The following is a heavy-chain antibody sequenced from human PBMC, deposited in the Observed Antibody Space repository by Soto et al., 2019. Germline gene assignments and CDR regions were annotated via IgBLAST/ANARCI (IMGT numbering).Heavy chain of an antibody. CDR3: TRGPPRGYSYVYMRNY. J-gene: IGHJ4*02. Sequence: PSETLSLTCAVYGGSFSGYYWSWIRQPPGKGLEWIGEINHSGSTNYNPSLKSRVTISVDTSKNQFSLKLSSVTAADTAVYYCTRGPPRGYSYVYMRNYGGRETLVTFS. CDR2: INHSGST. CDR1: GGSFSGYY. D-gene: IGHD5-18*01. V-gene: IGHV4-34*01.